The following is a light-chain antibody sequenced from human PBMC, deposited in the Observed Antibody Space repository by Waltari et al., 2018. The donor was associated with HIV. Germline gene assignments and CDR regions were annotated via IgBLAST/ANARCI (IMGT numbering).Light chain of an antibody. V-gene: IGKV1-9*01. Sequence: DILLTQSPSFLSASVGDRVTISCRANQGIRNYLAWYQQRPGRAPKLLIFSASILRDGVPSRFSASGSGTQFTLTINTLQPEDFATYYCQQHNIYPLTFGPGT. CDR2: SAS. CDR3: QQHNIYPLT. CDR1: QGIRNY. J-gene: IGKJ3*01.